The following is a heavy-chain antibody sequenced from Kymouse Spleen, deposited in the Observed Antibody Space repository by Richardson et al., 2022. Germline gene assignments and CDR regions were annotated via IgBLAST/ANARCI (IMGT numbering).Heavy chain of an antibody. CDR3: ARSMVRGVIMGYFDY. CDR2: IYYSGST. CDR1: GGSISSSSYY. V-gene: IGHV4-39*01. J-gene: IGHJ4*02. Sequence: QLQLQESGPGLVKPSETLSLTCTVSGGSISSSSYYWGWIRQPPGKGLEWIGSIYYSGSTYYNPSLKSRVTISVDTSKNQFSLKLSSVTAADTAVYYCARSMVRGVIMGYFDYWGQGTLVTVSS. D-gene: IGHD3-10*01.